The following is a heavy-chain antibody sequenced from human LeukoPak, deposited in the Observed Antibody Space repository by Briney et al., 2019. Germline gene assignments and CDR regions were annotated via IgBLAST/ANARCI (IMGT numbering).Heavy chain of an antibody. CDR3: ARDSNYDYIWGSY. CDR1: GFTFNTYW. D-gene: IGHD3-16*01. Sequence: GGSLRLSCAASGFTFNTYWMNWVRQAPGKGLEWVSSISSSSSYIYYADSVKGRFTISRDNAKNSLYLQMNSLRAEDTAVYYCARDSNYDYIWGSYWGQGTLVTVSS. V-gene: IGHV3-21*01. CDR2: ISSSSSYI. J-gene: IGHJ4*02.